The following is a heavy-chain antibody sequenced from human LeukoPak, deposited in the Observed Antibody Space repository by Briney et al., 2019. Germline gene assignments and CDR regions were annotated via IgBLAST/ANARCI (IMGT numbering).Heavy chain of an antibody. CDR3: ARCLVSITIFGVVFDP. V-gene: IGHV4-34*01. J-gene: IGHJ5*02. Sequence: SETLSLTCAVYGGSFSGYYWSWIRQPPGKGLEWIGEINHSGSTNYNPSLKSRVTISVDTSKNQFSLKLSSVTAADTAVYYCARCLVSITIFGVVFDPWGQGTLVTVSS. CDR2: INHSGST. D-gene: IGHD3-3*01. CDR1: GGSFSGYY.